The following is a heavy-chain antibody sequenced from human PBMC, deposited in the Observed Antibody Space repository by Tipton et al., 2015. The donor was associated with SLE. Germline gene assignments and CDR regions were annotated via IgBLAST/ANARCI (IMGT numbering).Heavy chain of an antibody. V-gene: IGHV4-34*01. CDR1: NGSFSGFY. D-gene: IGHD2-21*01. J-gene: IGHJ3*02. CDR2: FYHTGST. CDR3: ARRGRGEGAFDI. Sequence: TLSLTCAVYNGSFSGFYWNWIRQPPGKGLEWIGSFYHTGSTYYSPSLKSRVTISEDTSNNQFSLKLSSVTAADTAVYYCARRGRGEGAFDIWGQGTMVTVSS.